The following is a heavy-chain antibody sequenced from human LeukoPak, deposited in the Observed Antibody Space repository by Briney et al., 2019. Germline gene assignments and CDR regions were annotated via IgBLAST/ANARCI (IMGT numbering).Heavy chain of an antibody. V-gene: IGHV3-74*01. Sequence: GGSLRLSCAASGFTFSSYWMHWVRQAPGKGLVWVSRINSDETGTSYADSVKGRFTISRNNAKNTLSLQMHSLRAEDTAVYYCTRVRGRYDILTGARNYYYYGMDVWGQGTTVTVSS. CDR2: INSDETGT. J-gene: IGHJ6*02. D-gene: IGHD3-9*01. CDR3: TRVRGRYDILTGARNYYYYGMDV. CDR1: GFTFSSYW.